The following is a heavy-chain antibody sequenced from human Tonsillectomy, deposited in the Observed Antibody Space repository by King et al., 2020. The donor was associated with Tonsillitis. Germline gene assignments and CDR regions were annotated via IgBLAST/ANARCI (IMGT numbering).Heavy chain of an antibody. D-gene: IGHD6-13*01. CDR2: ISFVGSNK. CDR1: GFTFSSYG. J-gene: IGHJ4*02. Sequence: VQLVESGGGVVQPGRSLRLSCAASGFTFSSYGIHWVRQAPGEGLEWVAFISFVGSNKYYADSVKGRFTISRDSSKNTLYLQMNSLGGEDTAVYYCARERSSSWFFVNWGQGTLVTVSS. CDR3: ARERSSSWFFVN. V-gene: IGHV3-30*03.